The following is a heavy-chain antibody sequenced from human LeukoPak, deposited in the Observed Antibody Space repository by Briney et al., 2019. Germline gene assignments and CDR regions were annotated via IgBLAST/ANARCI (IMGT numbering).Heavy chain of an antibody. D-gene: IGHD1-26*01. Sequence: ASVKVSCKTSGYTFTNYGMHWVRQAPRQSPEWIGWINTGNGDTKSSQRFQDRVTLTRDTSARTAHMELNSLNSEDTAVYYCARVPLSDASGHYYPHWGQGTLVTVSS. J-gene: IGHJ1*01. V-gene: IGHV1-3*04. CDR2: INTGNGDT. CDR3: ARVPLSDASGHYYPH. CDR1: GYTFTNYG.